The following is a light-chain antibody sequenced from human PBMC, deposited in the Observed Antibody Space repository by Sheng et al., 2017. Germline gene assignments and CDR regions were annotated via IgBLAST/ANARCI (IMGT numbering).Light chain of an antibody. CDR3: QQYGNSPWT. CDR1: QSVSSSY. V-gene: IGKV3-20*01. J-gene: IGKJ1*01. Sequence: EIVLTQSPGTLSLSPGDRATLSCRASQSVSSSYLAWYQQKPGQAPRLLIYGAVSRAAGIPDRFSGSGSGTDFTLTVSRLEPEDFAVYYCQQYGNSPWTFGQGTKVEIK. CDR2: GAV.